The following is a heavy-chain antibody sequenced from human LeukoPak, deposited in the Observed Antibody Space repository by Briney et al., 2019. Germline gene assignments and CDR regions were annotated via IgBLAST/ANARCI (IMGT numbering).Heavy chain of an antibody. J-gene: IGHJ5*02. D-gene: IGHD3-9*01. CDR3: ARTDYDVLS. V-gene: IGHV4-59*01. CDR2: VYSSGST. CDR1: GGSISSYY. Sequence: SETLSLTCTVSGGSISSYYWSWIRQPPGKGLEWIGYVYSSGSTIYIPSLKSRVTISIDTSKNQFSLKLISVTAADTAVYYCARTDYDVLSWGQGTLVTVSS.